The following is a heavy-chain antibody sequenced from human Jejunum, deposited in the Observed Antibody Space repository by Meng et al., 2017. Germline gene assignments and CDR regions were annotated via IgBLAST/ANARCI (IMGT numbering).Heavy chain of an antibody. D-gene: IGHD1-26*01. V-gene: IGHV4-61*08. CDR3: ARDHMGSLDY. CDR2: AST. CDR1: GGSVSSAGYR. Sequence: QGQLEESGPGLVRPSGTLSLICSVSGGSVSSAGYRWSWIRQPPGKGLEWIGYASTNYNPSLKSRVTISVDTSKNQFSLRLTSVTAADTAVYYCARDHMGSLDYWGQGILVTVSS. J-gene: IGHJ4*02.